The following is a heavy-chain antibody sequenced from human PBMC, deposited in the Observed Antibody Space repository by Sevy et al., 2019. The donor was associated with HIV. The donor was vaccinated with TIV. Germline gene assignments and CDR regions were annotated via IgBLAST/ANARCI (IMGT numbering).Heavy chain of an antibody. J-gene: IGHJ4*02. Sequence: GGSLRLSCVASGFTFSDSWMTWVRQAPGKGLERIAFINEDGRRLGYVDSVRGRFTFSRENTKNSLYLRMNSLRAEDTAVYFCARDRAYSALDYWGQGTLVTVSS. CDR3: ARDRAYSALDY. V-gene: IGHV3-7*01. CDR2: INEDGRRL. CDR1: GFTFSDSW. D-gene: IGHD5-18*01.